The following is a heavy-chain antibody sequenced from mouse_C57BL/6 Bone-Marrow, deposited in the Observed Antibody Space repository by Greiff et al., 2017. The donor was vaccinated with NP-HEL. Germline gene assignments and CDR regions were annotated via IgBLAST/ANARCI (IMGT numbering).Heavy chain of an antibody. CDR2: IDPENGDT. CDR3: TTWGLPDY. Sequence: VQLQQSGAELVRPGASVKLSCTASGFNIKDDYMHWVKQRPEQGLEWIGWIDPENGDTEYASKFQGKATITADTSSNTAYLQLSSLISEDTAVYYCTTWGLPDYWGQGTTLTVSS. J-gene: IGHJ2*01. D-gene: IGHD2-4*01. V-gene: IGHV14-4*01. CDR1: GFNIKDDY.